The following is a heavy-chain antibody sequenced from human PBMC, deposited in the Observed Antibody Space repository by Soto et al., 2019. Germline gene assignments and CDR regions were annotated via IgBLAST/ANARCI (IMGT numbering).Heavy chain of an antibody. CDR1: GYTLSKLS. CDR2: FDPEDGET. Sequence: QVQLVQSGAEVRKPGASVKVSCKVSGYTLSKLSMFWVRQAPGKGLEWRGGFDPEDGETVYAQNFQGRVTMTEDSSTDTAYMELRSLRTEDTAVYYCAAASVTTLTTSCDYSFAMDGWGQGTPVNGSS. J-gene: IGHJ6*02. V-gene: IGHV1-24*01. D-gene: IGHD1-1*01. CDR3: AAASVTTLTTSCDYSFAMDG.